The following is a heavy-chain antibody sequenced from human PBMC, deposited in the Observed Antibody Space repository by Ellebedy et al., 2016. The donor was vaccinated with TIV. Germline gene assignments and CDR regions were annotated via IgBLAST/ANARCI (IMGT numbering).Heavy chain of an antibody. CDR2: ISSSSSYK. Sequence: GESLKISCAASGFTFSSYSMNWVRQAPGKGLEWVSTISSSSSYKYYADSVKSRFTISKDTSKNTLYLQMNSLRAEETAVYCCAGGAREGGYSGYDLLDYWGQGTLVTVSS. D-gene: IGHD5-12*01. CDR3: AGGAREGGYSGYDLLDY. J-gene: IGHJ4*02. V-gene: IGHV3-21*01. CDR1: GFTFSSYS.